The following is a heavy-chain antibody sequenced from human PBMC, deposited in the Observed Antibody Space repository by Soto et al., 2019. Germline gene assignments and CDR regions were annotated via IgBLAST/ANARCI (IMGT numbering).Heavy chain of an antibody. V-gene: IGHV5-51*01. CDR1: GYTYPSYW. Sequence: PGESLKISCKGFGYTYPSYWIGWVRQMPGKGLEWMGIIYPEDSDTRYSPSFQGQVTISADKSISTAYLQWSSLKASDTAMYYCASRILLWSVRDAFDIWGQGTMVTGSS. J-gene: IGHJ3*02. D-gene: IGHD3-10*01. CDR3: ASRILLWSVRDAFDI. CDR2: IYPEDSDT.